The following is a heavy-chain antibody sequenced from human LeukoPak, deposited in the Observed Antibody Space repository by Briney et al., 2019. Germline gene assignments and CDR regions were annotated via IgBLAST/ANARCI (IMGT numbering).Heavy chain of an antibody. CDR2: INHSGST. V-gene: IGHV4-39*07. CDR3: ARGVNVGYFDY. Sequence: SETLSLTCTVSGGSISSSSYYWGWIRQPPGKGLEWIGEINHSGSTNYNPSLKSRVTISVDTSKNQFSLKLSSVTAADTAVYYCARGVNVGYFDYWGQGTLVTVSS. J-gene: IGHJ4*02. D-gene: IGHD1-1*01. CDR1: GGSISSSSYY.